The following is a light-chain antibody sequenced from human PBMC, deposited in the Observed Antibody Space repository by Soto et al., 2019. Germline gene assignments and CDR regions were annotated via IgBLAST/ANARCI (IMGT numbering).Light chain of an antibody. CDR1: SGYSNYK. Sequence: QPVLTQPPSASASLGASVTLTCTLSSGYSNYKVDWYQQRPGKGPRFVMRVGTGGIVGSKGDGIPDRFSVLSSGLNRYLTIKNIQEEDESDYHCGADHGSGSNVVFGGGTKLTVL. CDR3: GADHGSGSNVV. V-gene: IGLV9-49*01. CDR2: VGTGGIVG. J-gene: IGLJ2*01.